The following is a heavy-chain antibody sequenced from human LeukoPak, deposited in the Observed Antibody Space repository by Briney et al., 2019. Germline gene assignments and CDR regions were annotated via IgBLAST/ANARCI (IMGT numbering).Heavy chain of an antibody. J-gene: IGHJ4*01. CDR2: IYKSGST. Sequence: SETLSLTCAVSGYSISSGYYWGWIRQPPGKGLEGIGTIYKSGSTYYTPSLKSRVTISVDTSENQLSLKLTSGTAATAAVYYCARTGTGNFFAYSGEGTLVTVSS. D-gene: IGHD1-14*01. CDR1: GYSISSGYY. V-gene: IGHV4-38-2*01. CDR3: ARTGTGNFFAY.